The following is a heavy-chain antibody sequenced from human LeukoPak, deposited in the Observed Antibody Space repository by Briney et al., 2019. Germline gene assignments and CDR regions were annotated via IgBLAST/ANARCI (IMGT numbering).Heavy chain of an antibody. CDR3: ARRPYYYGSGSLYCYYYYYMDV. CDR1: GGSFSGYY. CDR2: INHSGST. D-gene: IGHD3-10*01. Sequence: SETLSLTCAVYGGSFSGYYWSWIRQPPGKGLEWIGEINHSGSTNYNPSLKSRVTISVDTSKNQFSLKLSSVTAADTAVYYCARRPYYYGSGSLYCYYYYYMDVWGKGTTVTISS. V-gene: IGHV4-34*01. J-gene: IGHJ6*03.